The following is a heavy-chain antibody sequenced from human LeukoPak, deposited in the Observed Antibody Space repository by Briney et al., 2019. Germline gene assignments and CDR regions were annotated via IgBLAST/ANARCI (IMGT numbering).Heavy chain of an antibody. Sequence: GGSLRLSCAASGFTFSDYYMSWIRQAPGKGLEWVSYISSSGSTIYYADSVKGRFTISRDNAKNSLYLQMNSLRAEDTAVYYCARRRFDGSGRQFDPWGQGTLVTVSS. J-gene: IGHJ5*02. CDR1: GFTFSDYY. CDR3: ARRRFDGSGRQFDP. CDR2: ISSSGSTI. V-gene: IGHV3-11*04. D-gene: IGHD3-10*01.